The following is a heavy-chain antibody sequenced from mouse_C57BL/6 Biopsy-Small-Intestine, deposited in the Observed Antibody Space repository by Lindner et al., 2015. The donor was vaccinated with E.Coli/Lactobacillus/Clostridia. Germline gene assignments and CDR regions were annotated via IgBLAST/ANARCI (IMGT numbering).Heavy chain of an antibody. CDR2: IIPMVNKP. CDR1: GGTFSSYS. Sequence: SVKVSCKASGGTFSSYSISWVRQAPGQGLEWMGRIIPMVNKPNYAQKFQGRVTITADKSTSTAFMELSSLRCEDTAIYYCARDLGWNYEGNFDYWGQGTLVTVSS. CDR3: ARDLGWNYEGNFDY. V-gene: IGHV1-74*01. J-gene: IGHJ4*01. D-gene: IGHD1-1*01.